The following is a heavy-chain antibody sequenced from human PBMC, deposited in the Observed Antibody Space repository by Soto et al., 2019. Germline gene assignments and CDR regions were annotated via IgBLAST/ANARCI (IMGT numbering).Heavy chain of an antibody. CDR1: GFTISNPA. D-gene: IGHD1-26*01. Sequence: GGSLRLSYAGSGFTISNPAMSWISQAPGKGLEWVSSISGSGGSTYYADSVKGRFTISKDNSNNTLYLQMNSLRAEDTAVYYCAKAPKWELTPFDYWGQGTLVTVSS. J-gene: IGHJ4*02. CDR3: AKAPKWELTPFDY. V-gene: IGHV3-23*01. CDR2: ISGSGGST.